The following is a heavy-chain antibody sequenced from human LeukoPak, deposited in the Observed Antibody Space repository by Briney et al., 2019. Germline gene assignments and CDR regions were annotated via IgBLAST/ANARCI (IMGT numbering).Heavy chain of an antibody. CDR2: IYSGGST. CDR1: GFTVSSNY. J-gene: IGHJ4*02. CDR3: ARESPGEPVLDN. D-gene: IGHD3-10*01. V-gene: IGHV3-66*01. Sequence: GGSLRLSCAASGFTVSSNYMSWVRQAPGKGLEWVSVIYSGGSTYYADSVKGRFTISRDNSKNTLYLQMNSLRAEDTAVYYCARESPGEPVLDNWGQGTLVSVSS.